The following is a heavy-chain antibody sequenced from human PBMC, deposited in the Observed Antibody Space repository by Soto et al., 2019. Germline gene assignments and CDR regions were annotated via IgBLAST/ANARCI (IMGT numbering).Heavy chain of an antibody. CDR1: GTSFNTYY. CDR2: IFSSGTT. Sequence: QVQLQESGPRLVKASETLSLTCTVSGTSFNTYYWNWIRQPPGKGLEWIGTIFSSGTTNYKSSLESRLTMAVDTSKNQFSLRLSFVTAADSAVYFCARGRQIGGLGWGWFDPWGQGTLVTVSS. V-gene: IGHV4-59*01. CDR3: ARGRQIGGLGWGWFDP. J-gene: IGHJ5*02. D-gene: IGHD3-16*01.